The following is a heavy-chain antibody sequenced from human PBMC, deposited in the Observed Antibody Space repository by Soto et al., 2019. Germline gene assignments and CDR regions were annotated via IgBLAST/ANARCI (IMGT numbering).Heavy chain of an antibody. CDR1: GGTFSSYT. D-gene: IGHD2-2*01. CDR2: IIPILGIA. Sequence: QVQLVQSGAEVKKPGSSVKVSCKASGGTFSSYTISWVRQAPGQGLEWMGRIIPILGIANYAQKFQGRVTITADKSTSTAYMELSSPRSEDTALDCSSRWGSTMPYYYCMHVWGQGTTVTVSS. V-gene: IGHV1-69*02. CDR3: SRWGSTMPYYYCMHV. J-gene: IGHJ6*02.